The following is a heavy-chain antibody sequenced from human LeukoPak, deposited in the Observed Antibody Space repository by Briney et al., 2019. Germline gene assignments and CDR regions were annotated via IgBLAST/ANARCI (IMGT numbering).Heavy chain of an antibody. D-gene: IGHD3-10*01. V-gene: IGHV3-21*01. J-gene: IGHJ4*02. Sequence: GGSVRLSCAASGLTFSWYSMIWVPQAPGKALEGISYISSRCSYIYYADSVKGRFTNSRDNAKNSLYLQMNSLRAEDTGVYYCAREVRLLGFGEPIDYWGQGTLVTVSS. CDR2: ISSRCSYI. CDR3: AREVRLLGFGEPIDY. CDR1: GLTFSWYS.